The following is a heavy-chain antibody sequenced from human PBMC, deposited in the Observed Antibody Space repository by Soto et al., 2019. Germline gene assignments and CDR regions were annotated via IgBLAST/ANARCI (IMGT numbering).Heavy chain of an antibody. CDR2: IYYSGSA. V-gene: IGHV4-59*01. D-gene: IGHD2-2*01. Sequence: QVQLQESGPRLVKPSETLSLTCTVSGASISSYHWSWIRQTPGKGLEWIGYIYYSGSANYNPSLTSRVTFSVDTSKDQVSLKLNSVTAADTGVDYCAAAFAAEYVFPYYQMDVWGKGTTVTVSS. CDR1: GASISSYH. J-gene: IGHJ6*03. CDR3: AAAFAAEYVFPYYQMDV.